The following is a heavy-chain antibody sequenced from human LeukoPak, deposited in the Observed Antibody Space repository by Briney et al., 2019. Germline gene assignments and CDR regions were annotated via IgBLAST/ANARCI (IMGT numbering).Heavy chain of an antibody. CDR3: ARFCGGDCYSAVHAFDI. CDR2: IYYSGST. D-gene: IGHD2-21*02. J-gene: IGHJ3*02. Sequence: SETLSLTCTVSGGSVSSGSYYWSWIRQPPGKELEWIGYIYYSGSTNYNPSLKSRVTISVDTSKNQFSLKLSSVTAADTAVYYCARFCGGDCYSAVHAFDIWGQGTMVTVSS. V-gene: IGHV4-61*01. CDR1: GGSVSSGSYY.